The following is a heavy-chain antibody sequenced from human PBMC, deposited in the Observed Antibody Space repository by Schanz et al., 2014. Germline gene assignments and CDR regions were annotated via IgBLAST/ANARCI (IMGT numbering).Heavy chain of an antibody. CDR1: GFTFSVYW. CDR2: ISGDGTTT. J-gene: IGHJ4*02. V-gene: IGHV3-74*02. Sequence: VQLVESGGGVVQPGRSLRLSCAASGFTFSVYWMHWVRQPPGEGLVSVSRISGDGTTTSYADSVKGRFTISRDNSKNTLYLQMNSLRTEDTAVYFCAKSYDTSGYSGFDYWGQGTLVTVSS. CDR3: AKSYDTSGYSGFDY. D-gene: IGHD3-22*01.